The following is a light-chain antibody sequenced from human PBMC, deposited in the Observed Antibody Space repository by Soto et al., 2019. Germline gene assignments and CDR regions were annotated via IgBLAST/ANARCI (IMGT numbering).Light chain of an antibody. Sequence: EIVLTQSPATLSLSPGERATLSCRASQSVSSYLAWYQQKPGQAPRLLIYEASNRATGIPARFSGSGSGTDFTLTISSLEPEDFAVYYCQQRSNWVLTFGGGTKVEIK. V-gene: IGKV3-11*01. CDR2: EAS. J-gene: IGKJ4*01. CDR3: QQRSNWVLT. CDR1: QSVSSY.